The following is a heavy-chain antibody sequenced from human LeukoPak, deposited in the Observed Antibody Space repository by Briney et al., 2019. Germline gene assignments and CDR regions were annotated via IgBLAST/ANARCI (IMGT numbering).Heavy chain of an antibody. CDR3: ARAGQFIAARPITFDY. CDR1: GGSISSYY. V-gene: IGHV4-59*01. Sequence: PSETLSLTCTVSGGSISSYYWSWLRQPPGKGLEGIGYIYYSGSTNHNPSLKSRVTISVDTSKNQFSLKLSSVTAADTAVYYCARAGQFIAARPITFDYWGQGTLVTVSS. CDR2: IYYSGST. J-gene: IGHJ4*02. D-gene: IGHD6-6*01.